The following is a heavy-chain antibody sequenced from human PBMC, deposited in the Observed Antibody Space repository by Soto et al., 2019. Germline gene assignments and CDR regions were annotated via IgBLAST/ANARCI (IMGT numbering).Heavy chain of an antibody. CDR3: ARGGGSSGLDR. CDR2: ISAYNGNT. J-gene: IGHJ5*02. V-gene: IGHV1-18*01. D-gene: IGHD3-10*01. Sequence: QVQVVQSGTEVKKPGASVKVSCKASGYTFTNYGISWVRQAPGQGLEWMGWISAYNGNTNYAQIFQCRGTLSTGRSTTTDYMDLRSLRSGDTAVYYGARGGGSSGLDRWGKGTLVTVSA. CDR1: GYTFTNYG.